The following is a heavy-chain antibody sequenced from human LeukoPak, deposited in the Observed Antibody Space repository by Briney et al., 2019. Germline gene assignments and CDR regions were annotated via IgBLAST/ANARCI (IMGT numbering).Heavy chain of an antibody. CDR3: ARTRYYYNSRSYGAPYYFDY. D-gene: IGHD3-10*01. CDR2: INHSGST. J-gene: IGHJ4*02. Sequence: SETLSLTCAVYGGSFSGYYCSWIRQPPGKGLEWIGEINHSGSTNYNPSLKSRVTISVDTSKNQFSLKLSSVTAADTAAYYCARTRYYYNSRSYGAPYYFDYWGQGTLVTVSS. CDR1: GGSFSGYY. V-gene: IGHV4-34*01.